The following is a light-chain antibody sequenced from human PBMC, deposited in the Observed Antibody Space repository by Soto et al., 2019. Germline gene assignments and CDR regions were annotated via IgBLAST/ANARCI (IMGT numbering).Light chain of an antibody. V-gene: IGKV1-5*03. CDR3: QNYNSYSEA. CDR1: QTISSW. CDR2: KAS. Sequence: DIQMTQSPSTLSGSVGDRVTITCRASQTISSWLAWYQQKPGTAPKLLIYKASTLKSGVPSRISGSGSGTEFTLTISSLQPDDFATYYCQNYNSYSEAFGQGTKVELK. J-gene: IGKJ1*01.